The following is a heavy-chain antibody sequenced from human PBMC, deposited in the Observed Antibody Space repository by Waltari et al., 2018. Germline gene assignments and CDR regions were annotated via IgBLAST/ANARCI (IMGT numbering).Heavy chain of an antibody. CDR1: GGTFSSYA. Sequence: QVQLVQSGAEVKKPGSSVKVSCKASGGTFSSYAISLVRQAPGQGLEWMGGIIPILGIANYAQKVQGRVTITADESTSTAYMELSSLRSEDTAVYYCARGDPGESAFDIWGQGTMVTVSS. CDR2: IIPILGIA. J-gene: IGHJ3*02. V-gene: IGHV1-69*04. CDR3: ARGDPGESAFDI.